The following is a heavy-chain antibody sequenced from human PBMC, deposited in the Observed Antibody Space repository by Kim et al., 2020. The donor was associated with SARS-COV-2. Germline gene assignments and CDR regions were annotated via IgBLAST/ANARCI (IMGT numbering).Heavy chain of an antibody. Sequence: SETLSLTCTVSGGSVSSGSYYWSWIRQPPGKGLEWIGYIYYSGSTNYNPSLKSRVTISVDTSKNQFSLKLSSVTAADTAVYYCARGYTYYYDSSGYSGNWFDPWGQGTLVTVSS. CDR3: ARGYTYYYDSSGYSGNWFDP. V-gene: IGHV4-61*01. D-gene: IGHD3-22*01. J-gene: IGHJ5*02. CDR1: GGSVSSGSYY. CDR2: IYYSGST.